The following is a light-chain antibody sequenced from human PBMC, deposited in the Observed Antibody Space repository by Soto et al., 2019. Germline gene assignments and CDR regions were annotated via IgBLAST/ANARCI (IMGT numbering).Light chain of an antibody. CDR2: GAS. CDR3: QQYGSSPWT. V-gene: IGKV3-20*01. CDR1: QSVSSSY. J-gene: IGKJ1*01. Sequence: EIVLTQSPGTLSVSPGERATLSCRASQSVSSSYLAWFQQKPGQAPRLLIYGASSRASGIPDRFSGSGSGTDFSLTISRLEPEDFAVYYCQQYGSSPWTFGQGTTVEIK.